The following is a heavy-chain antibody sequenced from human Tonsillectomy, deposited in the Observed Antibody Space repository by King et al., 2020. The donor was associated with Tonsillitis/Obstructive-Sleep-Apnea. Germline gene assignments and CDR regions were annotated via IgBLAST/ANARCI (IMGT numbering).Heavy chain of an antibody. D-gene: IGHD3-9*01. CDR1: GFIFSSYA. J-gene: IGHJ4*02. CDR2: ISYEGSYK. V-gene: IGHV3-30*04. CDR3: ATYRTPYDILTGPDS. Sequence: VQLVESGGGVVQPGRSLRLSCTASGFIFSSYAINWVRQVPGKGLDWVAIISYEGSYKYYGDSVKGRFTISRDNSKNTLYLQMNSLRAEDTAFYFCATYRTPYDILTGPDSWGQGTLVTVSS.